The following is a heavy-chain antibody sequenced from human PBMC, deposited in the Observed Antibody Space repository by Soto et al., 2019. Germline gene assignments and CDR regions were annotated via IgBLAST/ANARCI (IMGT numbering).Heavy chain of an antibody. Sequence: SVKVSCKASGGTFSSYTISWVRQAPGQGLEWMGRIIPILGIANYAQKFQGRVTITADKSTSTAYMELSSLRSEDAAVYYCARGLHYYDALSDSYYYYYGMDVWGQGTTVTVSS. J-gene: IGHJ6*02. V-gene: IGHV1-69*02. CDR1: GGTFSSYT. CDR3: ARGLHYYDALSDSYYYYYGMDV. CDR2: IIPILGIA. D-gene: IGHD3-22*01.